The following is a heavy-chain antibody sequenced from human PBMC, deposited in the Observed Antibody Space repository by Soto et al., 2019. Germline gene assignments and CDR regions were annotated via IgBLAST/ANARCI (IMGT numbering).Heavy chain of an antibody. CDR3: ARDLGYCGSTSCCPGLNWFGR. V-gene: IGHV1-18*04. D-gene: IGHD2-2*01. J-gene: IGHJ5*02. CDR2: ISAYNGNT. CDR1: GYTFTSYG. Sequence: ASVKVSCKASGYTFTSYGISWVRQAPGQGLEWMGWISAYNGNTNYAQKLQGRVTMTTDTSTSTAYMELRSLRSDDTAVYYCARDLGYCGSTSCCPGLNWFGRCDKETRVTVAS.